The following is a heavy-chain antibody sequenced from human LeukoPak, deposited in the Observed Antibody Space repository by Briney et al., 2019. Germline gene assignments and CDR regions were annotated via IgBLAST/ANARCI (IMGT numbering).Heavy chain of an antibody. J-gene: IGHJ4*02. CDR3: ASRRCSTTCPEDY. V-gene: IGHV4-4*07. D-gene: IGHD2-2*01. CDR2: IYTSGST. CDR1: GGSISTYY. Sequence: SETLSLTCTDSGGSISTYYWSWIRQSAGKGLEWIGRIYTSGSTDYNPSLKSRVTMSVDTSKNQLSLKLSSVTAADTAVYYCASRRCSTTCPEDYWGQGTLVTVSS.